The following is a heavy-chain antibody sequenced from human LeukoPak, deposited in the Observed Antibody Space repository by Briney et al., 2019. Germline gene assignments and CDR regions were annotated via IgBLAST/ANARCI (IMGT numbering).Heavy chain of an antibody. D-gene: IGHD4-23*01. CDR2: IYYSGST. CDR1: GGSIGSYY. Sequence: SATLSLTCTVSGGSIGSYYWSWIRQPPGKGLEWIGYIYYSGSTYYNPSLESRVIISVDTSKNQFSLRLSSVTAADTAIYYCARLRSYGGNRGIDYWGQGTLVAVSS. CDR3: ARLRSYGGNRGIDY. V-gene: IGHV4-59*08. J-gene: IGHJ4*02.